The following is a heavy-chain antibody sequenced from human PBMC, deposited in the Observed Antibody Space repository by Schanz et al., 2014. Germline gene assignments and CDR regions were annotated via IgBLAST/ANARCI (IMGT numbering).Heavy chain of an antibody. CDR3: AKGKSEVRGIILDY. CDR2: IYSGVST. Sequence: EVQLVESGGGLVKPGGSLRLSCAASGITFSGYSMNWVRQAPGKGLEWVSIIYSGVSTYYADSVKGRVTISRDNSRNTLFLQMRNLRADDTALYYCAKGKSEVRGIILDYWGQGTMVVVSS. CDR1: GITFSGYS. D-gene: IGHD3-10*01. V-gene: IGHV3-53*01. J-gene: IGHJ4*02.